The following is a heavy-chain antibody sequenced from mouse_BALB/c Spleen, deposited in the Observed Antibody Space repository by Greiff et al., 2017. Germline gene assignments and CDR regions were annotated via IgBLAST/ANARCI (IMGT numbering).Heavy chain of an antibody. D-gene: IGHD1-1*02. Sequence: QVTLKVCGPGILQPSQTLSLTCSFSGFSLSTSGMGVSWIRQPSGKGLEWLAHIYWDDDKRYNPSLKSRLTISKDTSSNQVFLKITSVDTADTATYYCARRGGWNYAMDYWGQGTSVTVSS. J-gene: IGHJ4*01. CDR1: GFSLSTSGMG. V-gene: IGHV8-12*01. CDR2: IYWDDDK. CDR3: ARRGGWNYAMDY.